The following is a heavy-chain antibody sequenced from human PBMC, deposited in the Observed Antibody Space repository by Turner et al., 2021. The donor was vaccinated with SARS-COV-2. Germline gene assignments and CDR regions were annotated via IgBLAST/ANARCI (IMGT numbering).Heavy chain of an antibody. Sequence: EVQLMASGGGLVQPGGSLRLSWAASGVTVSSNYMSWVRQAQVKGLEWVSVIYSGGSTFYADSVKGRFTISRHNSKNTLYLQMNSLRAEDTAVYYCARDLLAYGMDVWGQGTTVTVSS. J-gene: IGHJ6*02. CDR2: IYSGGST. CDR3: ARDLLAYGMDV. CDR1: GVTVSSNY. V-gene: IGHV3-53*04. D-gene: IGHD3-3*02.